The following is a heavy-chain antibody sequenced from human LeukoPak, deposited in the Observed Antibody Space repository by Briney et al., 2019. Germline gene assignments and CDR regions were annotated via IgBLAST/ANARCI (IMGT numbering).Heavy chain of an antibody. D-gene: IGHD6-19*01. CDR2: INHSGST. J-gene: IGHJ4*02. CDR3: ARGPGIAVAGTSYYFDY. Sequence: TSETLSLTCAVYGGSFSGYYWSWIRQPPGKGLEWIGEINHSGSTNYNPSLKSRVTISVDTSKNQFSLELSSVTAADTAVYYCARGPGIAVAGTSYYFDYWGQGTLVTVSS. CDR1: GGSFSGYY. V-gene: IGHV4-34*01.